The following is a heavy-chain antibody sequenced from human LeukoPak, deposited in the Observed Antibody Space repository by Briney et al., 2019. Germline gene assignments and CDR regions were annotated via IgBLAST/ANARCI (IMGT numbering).Heavy chain of an antibody. V-gene: IGHV4-61*01. CDR2: IYYSGST. CDR3: ARGVDRVLLDYFDY. J-gene: IGHJ4*02. CDR1: GGSISSSSYY. D-gene: IGHD3-10*01. Sequence: SETLSLTCTVSGGSISSSSYYWSWIRQPPGKGLEWIGYIYYSGSTNYNPSLKSRVTISVDTSKNQFSLKLSSVTAADTAVYYCARGVDRVLLDYFDYWGQGTLVTVSS.